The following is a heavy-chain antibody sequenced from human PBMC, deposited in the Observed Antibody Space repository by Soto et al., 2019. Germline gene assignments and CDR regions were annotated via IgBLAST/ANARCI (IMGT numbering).Heavy chain of an antibody. D-gene: IGHD2-15*01. CDR2: IYYSGST. CDR1: GGSISSGDYY. V-gene: IGHV4-30-4*01. CDR3: ARGPDMNWFDP. Sequence: SETLSLTCTVSGGSISSGDYYWSWIRQPPGKGLEWIGYIYYSGSTYYNPSLNSRVTISVDTSKNQFSLKLSSVTAADTAVYYCARGPDMNWFDPWGQGTLVTVSS. J-gene: IGHJ5*02.